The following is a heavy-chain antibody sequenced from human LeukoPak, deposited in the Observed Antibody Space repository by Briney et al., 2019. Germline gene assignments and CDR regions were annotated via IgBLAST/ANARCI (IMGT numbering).Heavy chain of an antibody. CDR2: INAGNGNT. CDR1: GYTFTSYA. J-gene: IGHJ4*02. Sequence: ASVKVSCKASGYTFTSYAMHWVRQAPEQRLEWMGWINAGNGNTKYSQKFQGRVTITRDTSASTAYMELSSLRSEDTAVYYCARSPLGGYCSGGSCPWAYWGQGTLVTVSS. V-gene: IGHV1-3*01. CDR3: ARSPLGGYCSGGSCPWAY. D-gene: IGHD2-15*01.